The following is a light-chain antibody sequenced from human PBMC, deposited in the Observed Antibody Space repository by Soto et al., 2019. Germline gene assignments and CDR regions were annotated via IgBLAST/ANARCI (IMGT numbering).Light chain of an antibody. V-gene: IGLV2-14*01. CDR1: SSDVGAYNY. CDR3: SSFTISDTLL. CDR2: DVS. J-gene: IGLJ2*01. Sequence: QSVLTQPASVSGSPGQSITISCTGTSSDVGAYNYVSWFQQDPGKAPKLMIYDVSNRPSGVSNRFSGSKSGNTASLTISGLQAEDDADYYCSSFTISDTLLFGGGTQLTVL.